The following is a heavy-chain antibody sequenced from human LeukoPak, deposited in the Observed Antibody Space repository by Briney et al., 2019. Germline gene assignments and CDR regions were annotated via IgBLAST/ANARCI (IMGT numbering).Heavy chain of an antibody. CDR2: IKEDGSEK. D-gene: IGHD1-26*01. V-gene: IGHV3-7*01. CDR1: GGSIRSSSFY. J-gene: IGHJ5*02. CDR3: VYGGSYYVA. Sequence: PSETLSLTCTVSGGSIRSSSFYWGWIRQPPGKGLELVANIKEDGSEKYYVDSVKGRCTISRDNAKNSLYLQVSSLRAEDTAVYYCVYGGSYYVAWGQGTLVTVSS.